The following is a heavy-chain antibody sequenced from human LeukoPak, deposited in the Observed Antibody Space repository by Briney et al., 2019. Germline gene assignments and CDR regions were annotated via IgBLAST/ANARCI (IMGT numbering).Heavy chain of an antibody. CDR2: IYYSGST. CDR3: ARGGDSGSYSWFDP. J-gene: IGHJ5*02. Sequence: SETLSLTCTVSGGSISSYYWSWIRHPPGKGLEWIGYIYYSGSTNYNPSLKSRVTISVDTSKNQFSLKLSSVTAADTAVYYCARGGDSGSYSWFDPWGQGTLVTVSS. V-gene: IGHV4-59*12. CDR1: GGSISSYY. D-gene: IGHD1-26*01.